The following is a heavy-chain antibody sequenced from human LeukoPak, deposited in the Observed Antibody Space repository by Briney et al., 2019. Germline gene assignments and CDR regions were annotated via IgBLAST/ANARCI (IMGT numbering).Heavy chain of an antibody. CDR3: ARVPPKTTVTTRYYYYYMDV. CDR1: GGSISSYY. CDR2: IYYSGST. J-gene: IGHJ6*03. Sequence: SETLSLTCTVSGGSISSYYWSWIRQPPGKGLEWIGYIYYSGSTNYNPSLKSRVTISVDTSKNQFSLKLSSVTAADTAVYYCARVPPKTTVTTRYYYYYMDVWGKGPRSPSP. D-gene: IGHD4-17*01. V-gene: IGHV4-59*01.